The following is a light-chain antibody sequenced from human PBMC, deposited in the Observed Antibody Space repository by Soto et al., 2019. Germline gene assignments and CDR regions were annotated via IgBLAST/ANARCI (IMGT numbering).Light chain of an antibody. CDR2: ADH. V-gene: IGLV1-40*01. Sequence: QSALTQPPSVSGAPGRRVTISCTGSSSNIGAGHDVHWYQQLPGKAPTLLIYADHNRPSGVPDRFSGSKSGTSASLAIAGLQAEDEADYYCQSYDSSLSAYVFASGTKVTVL. J-gene: IGLJ1*01. CDR1: SSNIGAGHD. CDR3: QSYDSSLSAYV.